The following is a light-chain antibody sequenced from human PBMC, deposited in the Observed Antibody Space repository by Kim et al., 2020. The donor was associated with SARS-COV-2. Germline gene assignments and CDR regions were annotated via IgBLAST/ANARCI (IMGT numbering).Light chain of an antibody. CDR1: QSIGTR. CDR2: AAS. Sequence: IQMTQSPSSLAASVGDRVTIACRASQSIGTRLNWYQQRPGKAPKLLIYAASSLQSGVPSRFSGTGSGTDFTLTINSLQPEDFATYYCQQSYSTPWLTFGGGTKVDIK. V-gene: IGKV1-39*01. J-gene: IGKJ4*01. CDR3: QQSYSTPWLT.